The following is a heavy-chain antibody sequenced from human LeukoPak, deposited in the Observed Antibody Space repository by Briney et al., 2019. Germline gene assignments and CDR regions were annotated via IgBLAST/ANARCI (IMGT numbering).Heavy chain of an antibody. J-gene: IGHJ6*03. CDR3: ARALDVGLRPPLRYYYMDV. Sequence: GSLRLSCAASGFTFSSYEMNWVRQAPGKGLEWIGYIYYSGSTNYNPSLKSRVTISVDTSKNQFSLKLSSVTAADTAVYYCARALDVGLRPPLRYYYMDVWGKGTTVTVSS. D-gene: IGHD4/OR15-4a*01. CDR1: GFTFSSYE. CDR2: IYYSGST. V-gene: IGHV4-59*01.